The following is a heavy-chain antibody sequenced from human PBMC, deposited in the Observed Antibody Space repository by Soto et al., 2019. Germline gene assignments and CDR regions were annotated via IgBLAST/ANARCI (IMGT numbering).Heavy chain of an antibody. CDR2: ISYDGSNK. J-gene: IGHJ6*01. D-gene: IGHD2-8*01. Sequence: QVQLVESGGGVVQPGRSLRLSCAASGFTFSSYAMHWVRQAPGKGLEWVAVISYDGSNKYYADSVKGRFTISRDNSKNTLYLQMNSLRAEDTAVYYCARDQGYCTNGVCYYYYGMDVW. CDR3: ARDQGYCTNGVCYYYYGMDV. CDR1: GFTFSSYA. V-gene: IGHV3-30-3*01.